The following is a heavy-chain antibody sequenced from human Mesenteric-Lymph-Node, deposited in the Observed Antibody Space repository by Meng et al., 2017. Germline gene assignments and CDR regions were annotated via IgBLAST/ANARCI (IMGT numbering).Heavy chain of an antibody. CDR2: IMSTGYTI. J-gene: IGHJ4*02. V-gene: IGHV3-11*01. Sequence: GESLKISCAASGFTFSNAWMSWVRQAPGKGLEWISSIMSTGYTISYADSVKGRFIISRDNSKKSLYLQMNSLRAEDTAVYYCARDRDYISSYFFDYWGQGILVTVSS. CDR1: GFTFSNAW. D-gene: IGHD4-11*01. CDR3: ARDRDYISSYFFDY.